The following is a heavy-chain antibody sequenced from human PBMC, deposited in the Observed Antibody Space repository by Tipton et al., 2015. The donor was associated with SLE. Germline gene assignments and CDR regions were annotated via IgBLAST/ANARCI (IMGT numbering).Heavy chain of an antibody. CDR1: GFTFSSYA. Sequence: QLVQSGGGVVQPGRSLRLSCAASGFTFSSYAMHWVRQAPGKGLEWVAVISYDGSNKYYADSVKGRFTISRDNSKNTLYLQMNSLRAEDTAVYYCARDWDLELEDYFDYWGQGTLVTVSS. D-gene: IGHD3-3*01. V-gene: IGHV3-30-3*01. CDR3: ARDWDLELEDYFDY. CDR2: ISYDGSNK. J-gene: IGHJ4*02.